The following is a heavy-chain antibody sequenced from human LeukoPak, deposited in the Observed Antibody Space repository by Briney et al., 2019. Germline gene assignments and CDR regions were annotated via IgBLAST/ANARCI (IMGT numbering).Heavy chain of an antibody. J-gene: IGHJ4*02. V-gene: IGHV4-59*01. D-gene: IGHD5-24*01. Sequence: SETLSLTCTVSNGSISSYYWSWIRQPPGKGLEYIGYIYYIGSTSYNPSLKSRVTISMDTSKNQFSLKLSSVTAADAAVYYCARESSWRYFDYWGQGTLVAVSS. CDR2: IYYIGST. CDR1: NGSISSYY. CDR3: ARESSWRYFDY.